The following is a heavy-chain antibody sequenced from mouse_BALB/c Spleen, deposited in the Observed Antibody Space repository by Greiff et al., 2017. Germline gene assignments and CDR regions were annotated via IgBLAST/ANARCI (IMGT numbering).Heavy chain of an antibody. CDR1: GFSLTSYG. CDR2: IWAGGST. J-gene: IGHJ2*01. CDR3: ARALIYYDYDGSLDY. D-gene: IGHD2-4*01. Sequence: VQLVESGPGLVAPSQSLSITCTVSGFSLTSYGVHWVRQPPGKGLEWLGVIWAGGSTNYNSALMSRLSISKDNSKSQVFLKMNSLQTDDTAMYYCARALIYYDYDGSLDYWGQGTTLTVSS. V-gene: IGHV2-9*02.